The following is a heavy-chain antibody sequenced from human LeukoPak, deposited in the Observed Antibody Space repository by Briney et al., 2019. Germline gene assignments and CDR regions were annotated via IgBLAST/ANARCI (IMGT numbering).Heavy chain of an antibody. CDR1: GFTFNRCG. D-gene: IGHD3-10*01. Sequence: GGSLRLSCAASGFTFNRCGMHWVRQAPGKGLEWVAVITNDGSRQYYTDSVKGRFTVSRDNSKNTLSLQMNSLRAEDTAVYYCVKSSGTNDYGMDAWGQGTTVTVPS. CDR2: ITNDGSRQ. J-gene: IGHJ6*02. CDR3: VKSSGTNDYGMDA. V-gene: IGHV3-30*18.